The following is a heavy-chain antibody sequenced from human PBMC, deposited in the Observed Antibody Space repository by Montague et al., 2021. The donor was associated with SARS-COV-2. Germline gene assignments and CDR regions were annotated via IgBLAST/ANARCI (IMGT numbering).Heavy chain of an antibody. CDR1: GFSLSTSGMC. CDR2: IDWDDDK. Sequence: PALVKPTQTLTLTCTLSGFSLSTSGMCVSWIRQPPGRALEWLALIDWDDDKYYSTSLKTRLTISKDTSKNQVVLTMTNMDPVDTATYYCARTYYDILPNLYYFDYWGQGTLVTVSS. V-gene: IGHV2-70*01. D-gene: IGHD3-9*01. J-gene: IGHJ4*02. CDR3: ARTYYDILPNLYYFDY.